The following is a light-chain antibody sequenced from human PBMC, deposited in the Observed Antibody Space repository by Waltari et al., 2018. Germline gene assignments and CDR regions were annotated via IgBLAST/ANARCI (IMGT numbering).Light chain of an antibody. J-gene: IGKJ2*01. CDR3: QQYNSYPST. CDR2: KAS. Sequence: DIQMTQSPSTLSASVGDRVTITCRASQSISSSLAWYQQKPGKAPKLLIYKASSLESGVPSRFSGSGSGTAFTLTISSLQPDDFATYYCQQYNSYPSTFGQGTKLEIK. CDR1: QSISSS. V-gene: IGKV1-5*03.